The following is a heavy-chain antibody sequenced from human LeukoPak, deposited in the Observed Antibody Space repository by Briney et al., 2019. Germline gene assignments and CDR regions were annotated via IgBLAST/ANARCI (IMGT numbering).Heavy chain of an antibody. CDR3: ARDHAAAGRWGYYYYYYGMDV. D-gene: IGHD6-13*01. CDR1: GYTFTSYY. J-gene: IGHJ6*02. Sequence: ASVKVSCKASGYTFTSYYMHWVRQAPGQGLEWMGIINPSGGSTSYAQKFQGRVTMTRDTSTSTVYMELSSLRSEDTAVYYCARDHAAAGRWGYYYYYYGMDVWGQGTTVTVSS. CDR2: INPSGGST. V-gene: IGHV1-46*01.